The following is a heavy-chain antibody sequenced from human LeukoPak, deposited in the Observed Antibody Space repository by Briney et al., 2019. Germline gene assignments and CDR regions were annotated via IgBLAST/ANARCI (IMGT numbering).Heavy chain of an antibody. CDR2: ISSSGSTI. V-gene: IGHV3-48*04. J-gene: IGHJ4*02. CDR1: GFTFSTYW. Sequence: PGGSLRLSCAVSGFTFSTYWMSWVRQAPGKGLEWVSYISSSGSTIYYADSVKGRFTISRDNAKNSLYLQMNSLRAEDTAVYYCARDGLGYYFDYWGQGTLVTVSS. CDR3: ARDGLGYYFDY. D-gene: IGHD7-27*01.